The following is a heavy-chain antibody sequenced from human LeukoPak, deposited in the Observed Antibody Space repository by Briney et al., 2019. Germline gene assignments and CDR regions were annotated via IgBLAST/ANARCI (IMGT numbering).Heavy chain of an antibody. CDR2: IKEDGSEK. V-gene: IGHV3-7*01. CDR3: ARRPFGADY. Sequence: GGSLRLSCAASGFTFSNYWMSWVRQAPGKGLQWVANIKEDGSEKYYVDSVKGRFTISRDNAKNSVYLQMNSLRVEDTAVYYCARRPFGADYWGQGTLVTVSS. J-gene: IGHJ4*02. CDR1: GFTFSNYW. D-gene: IGHD3-10*01.